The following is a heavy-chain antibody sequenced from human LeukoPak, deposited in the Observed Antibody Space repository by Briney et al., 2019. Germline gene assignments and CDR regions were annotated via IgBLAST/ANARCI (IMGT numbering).Heavy chain of an antibody. CDR2: IYDIGST. D-gene: IGHD3-22*01. CDR1: GGSVSSYY. V-gene: IGHV4-59*08. J-gene: IGHJ5*02. CDR3: ARTYYYDSSGYLNHWFDP. Sequence: SETLSLTCTVSGGSVSSYYWSWIRRPPGKGLEWIGYIYDIGSTKYNPSLKSRVTMSVDTSKNQFSLKLSSVTAADTAVYHCARTYYYDSSGYLNHWFDPWGQGTLVTVSS.